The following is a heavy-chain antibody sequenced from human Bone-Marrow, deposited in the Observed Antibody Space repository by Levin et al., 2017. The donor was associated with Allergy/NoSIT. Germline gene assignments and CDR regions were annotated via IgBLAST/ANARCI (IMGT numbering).Heavy chain of an antibody. Sequence: GGSLRLSCAASGFTFSSYAMHWVRQAPGKGLEWVAVISYDGSNKYYADSVKGRFTISRDNSKNTLYLQMNSLRAEDTAVYYCASFTVGTDDSGSYPNFDYWGQGTLVTVSS. CDR1: GFTFSSYA. D-gene: IGHD1-26*01. J-gene: IGHJ4*02. CDR3: ASFTVGTDDSGSYPNFDY. CDR2: ISYDGSNK. V-gene: IGHV3-30-3*01.